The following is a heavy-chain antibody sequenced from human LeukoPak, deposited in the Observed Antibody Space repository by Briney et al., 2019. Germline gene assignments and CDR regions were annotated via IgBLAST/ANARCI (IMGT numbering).Heavy chain of an antibody. CDR1: GFTFSSYG. D-gene: IGHD1-1*01. Sequence: PGGSLRLSCAASGFTFSSYGMRWVRQAPGKGLEWVAFIRYDGSNKYYADSVKGRSTISRDNSKNTLYLQMNSLRAEDTAVYYCAREGKLRPSHIDYWGQGTLVTVSS. J-gene: IGHJ4*02. V-gene: IGHV3-30*02. CDR2: IRYDGSNK. CDR3: AREGKLRPSHIDY.